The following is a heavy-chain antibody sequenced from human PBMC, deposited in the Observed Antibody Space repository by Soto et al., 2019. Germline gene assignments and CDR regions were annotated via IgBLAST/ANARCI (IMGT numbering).Heavy chain of an antibody. Sequence: QVQLVESGGGVVQPGRSLRLSCAASGFTFSSYGMHWVHQAPGKGLEWVAVIWYDGSNKYYADSVEGRFTISRDNSKNTLYLQLNSLRAEHTAVYYGARAPGYAMYYFDRWGQGTLVTVSS. CDR3: ARAPGYAMYYFDR. D-gene: IGHD2-2*01. CDR2: IWYDGSNK. J-gene: IGHJ4*02. CDR1: GFTFSSYG. V-gene: IGHV3-33*01.